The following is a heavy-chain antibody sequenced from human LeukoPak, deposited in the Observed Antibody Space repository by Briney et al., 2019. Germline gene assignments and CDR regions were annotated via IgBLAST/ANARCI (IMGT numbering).Heavy chain of an antibody. CDR3: ARYTSYYGSGSYLGWFDP. D-gene: IGHD3-10*01. J-gene: IGHJ5*02. V-gene: IGHV4-61*02. CDR1: GGSIRSGIYY. Sequence: SQTLSLTCTVSGGSIRSGIYYWSWIRQPAGKGLEWIGRIDTSGSTNYNPSLKRRVTISADTSGNLFSLKVISVTAADTAVYYCARYTSYYGSGSYLGWFDPWGQGTLVTVSS. CDR2: IDTSGST.